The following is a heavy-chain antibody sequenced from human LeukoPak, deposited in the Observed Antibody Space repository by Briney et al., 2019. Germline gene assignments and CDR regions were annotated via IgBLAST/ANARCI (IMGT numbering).Heavy chain of an antibody. CDR2: IKSITDGGTT. J-gene: IGHJ4*02. D-gene: IGHD1-26*01. Sequence: GGCLRLSCAASGFTFNKAWMSWVRQAPGKGLEWIARIKSITDGGTTDYAAPVKDRFTISRDDPKTTLCLQMNSLKTEDTAVYYCTTSGSYFDYWGQGTLVTVSS. CDR1: GFTFNKAW. V-gene: IGHV3-15*01. CDR3: TTSGSYFDY.